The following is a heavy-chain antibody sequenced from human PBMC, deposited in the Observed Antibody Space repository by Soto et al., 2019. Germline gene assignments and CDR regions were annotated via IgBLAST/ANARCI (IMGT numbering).Heavy chain of an antibody. CDR1: GGSVSGGSYY. D-gene: IGHD4-17*01. V-gene: IGHV4-61*01. CDR3: TSGVDFGGEDV. CDR2: IYFSGST. J-gene: IGHJ6*02. Sequence: QVQLQESGPGRVKPSETLSLTCTVSGGSVSGGSYYWNWIRQPPGKGLEWIGYIYFSGSTDYNPSLKSRVSMAIGRTTKPFFLVPGSVTASDPAVYFCTSGVDFGGEDVWGQGTTVTVSS.